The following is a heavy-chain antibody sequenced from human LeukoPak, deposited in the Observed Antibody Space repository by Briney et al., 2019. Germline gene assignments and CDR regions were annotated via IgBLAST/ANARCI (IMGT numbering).Heavy chain of an antibody. J-gene: IGHJ4*02. Sequence: GGSLRLSCTASGFTFGDYAMSWVRQAPGKGLEWVGFIRSKAYGGTTEYAASVKGRFTISRDDSKSIAYLQMNSLKTEDTAVYYCKSLAYYGSGSYYNLFDYWGQGTLVTVSS. CDR1: GFTFGDYA. CDR2: IRSKAYGGTT. CDR3: KSLAYYGSGSYYNLFDY. D-gene: IGHD3-10*01. V-gene: IGHV3-49*04.